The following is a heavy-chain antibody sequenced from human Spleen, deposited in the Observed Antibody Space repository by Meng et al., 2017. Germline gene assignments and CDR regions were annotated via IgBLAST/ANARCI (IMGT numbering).Heavy chain of an antibody. D-gene: IGHD1-26*01. CDR3: ARVPYYGDAFDI. V-gene: IGHV1-2*02. CDR1: GYSFTGYY. CDR2: INPNSGGT. J-gene: IGHJ3*02. Sequence: ASVKVSCKASGYSFTGYYMHWVRQAPGQGRQWMGWINPNSGGTNSAQKFRGRVTMTRDTSISTAYMELSRLRSEDTAMYYCARVPYYGDAFDIWGQGTMVTVSS.